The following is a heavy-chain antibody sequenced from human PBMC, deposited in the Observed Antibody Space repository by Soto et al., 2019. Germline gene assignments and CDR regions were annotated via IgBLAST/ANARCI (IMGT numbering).Heavy chain of an antibody. D-gene: IGHD3-3*01. V-gene: IGHV3-30-3*01. J-gene: IGHJ6*02. CDR3: ARGGGSGYYRGYCMDV. CDR2: ISYDGSDK. Sequence: GGSLRLSCAASGFTFSSYPMHWVRQAPGKGLEWVAFISYDGSDKYYADSVKGRFTISRDNSKNTLYLQMNSLRAEDTAVYYCARGGGSGYYRGYCMDVWGQGTTVTVSS. CDR1: GFTFSSYP.